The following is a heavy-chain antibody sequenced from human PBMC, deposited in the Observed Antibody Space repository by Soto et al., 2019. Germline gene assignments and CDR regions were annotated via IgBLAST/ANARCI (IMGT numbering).Heavy chain of an antibody. CDR3: ARPPNVQRRGDDYYFDY. Sequence: QVQLVQSGAEVKKPGSSVKVSCKASGGTFSSYAISGVRQAPGQGLEWMGGSIPIFGTANYAQKFQGRVTITADESTSTAYMELSSLRSEDTAVYYCARPPNVQRRGDDYYFDYWGQGTLVTVSS. D-gene: IGHD4-17*01. CDR2: SIPIFGTA. CDR1: GGTFSSYA. V-gene: IGHV1-69*12. J-gene: IGHJ4*02.